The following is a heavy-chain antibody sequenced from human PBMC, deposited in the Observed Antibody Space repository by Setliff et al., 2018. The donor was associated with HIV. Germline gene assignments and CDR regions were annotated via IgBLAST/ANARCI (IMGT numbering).Heavy chain of an antibody. CDR2: IWHSGTT. CDR1: GYSIASDYY. CDR3: VRVMREGASQRAFDI. D-gene: IGHD1-26*01. V-gene: IGHV4-38-2*01. Sequence: SETLSLTCDVLGYSIASDYYWSWIRQSPEKGLEWIASIWHSGTTYYNPSLGNRVTISVDTSKNQFSLKVTSVTAADTGVYYCVRVMREGASQRAFDIWGQGTMVTVSS. J-gene: IGHJ3*02.